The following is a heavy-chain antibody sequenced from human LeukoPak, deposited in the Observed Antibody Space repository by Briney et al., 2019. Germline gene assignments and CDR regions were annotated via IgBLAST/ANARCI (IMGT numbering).Heavy chain of an antibody. CDR1: GYTFTSYY. CDR2: INPSGGST. Sequence: ASVKVSCKASGYTFTSYYMHWVRQAPGQGLEWMGIINPSGGSTSYAQKFQGRVTMTRDMSTSTVYMELSSLRSEDTAVYYCAREGTQQLVGSAFDIWGQGIMVTVSS. J-gene: IGHJ3*02. CDR3: AREGTQQLVGSAFDI. V-gene: IGHV1-46*01. D-gene: IGHD6-13*01.